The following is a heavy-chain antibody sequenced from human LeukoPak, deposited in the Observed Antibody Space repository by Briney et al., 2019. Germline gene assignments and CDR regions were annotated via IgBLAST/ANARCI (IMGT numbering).Heavy chain of an antibody. CDR1: GYTFTSYD. V-gene: IGHV1-18*01. CDR2: ISVYNGNT. D-gene: IGHD2/OR15-2a*01. J-gene: IGHJ5*02. CDR3: ARDGLIVTTKPDP. Sequence: ASVTVSCKASGYTFTSYDINWVRQAPGQGLEWMGWISVYNGNTKYSQKFQGRVTMTTDISTRTAYMELRNLRSDDTAVYYCARDGLIVTTKPDPWGQGTLVTVSS.